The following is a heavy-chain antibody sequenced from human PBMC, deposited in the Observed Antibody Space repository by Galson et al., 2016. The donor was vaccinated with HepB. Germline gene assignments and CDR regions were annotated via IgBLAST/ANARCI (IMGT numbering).Heavy chain of an antibody. Sequence: SLRLSCAASGFSFSSYAMSWVRQAPGEGLEWVSAISGNRPEYADSVKGRFTISRDNSKNTVYLQMNSLRAEDTAVYYCAGESPSDTMVRTGWGQGTLVTVSS. CDR2: ISGNRP. J-gene: IGHJ4*02. CDR1: GFSFSSYA. CDR3: AGESPSDTMVRTG. D-gene: IGHD3-10*01. V-gene: IGHV3-23*01.